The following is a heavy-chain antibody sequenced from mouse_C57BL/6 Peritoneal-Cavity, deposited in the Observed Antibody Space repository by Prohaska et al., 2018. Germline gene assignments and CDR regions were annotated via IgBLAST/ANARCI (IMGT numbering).Heavy chain of an antibody. CDR3: ASDGNLDDYAMDY. Sequence: PGASVKISCKASGYTFTDYYMNWVKQSHGKSIEWIGDINPNNGGTSYNQKFKGKATLTVDKSDSTAYMELRSLTSEDSAVYYCASDGNLDDYAMDYWGQGTSVTVSS. J-gene: IGHJ4*01. CDR1: GYTFTDYY. D-gene: IGHD2-1*01. V-gene: IGHV1-26*01. CDR2: INPNNGGT.